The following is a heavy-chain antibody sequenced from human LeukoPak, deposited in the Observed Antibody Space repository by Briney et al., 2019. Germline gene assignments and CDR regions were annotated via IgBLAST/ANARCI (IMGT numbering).Heavy chain of an antibody. V-gene: IGHV4-59*01. CDR3: ARNGYSYGERYWFDP. Sequence: SETLSLTCTVSGGSISSYYWSWIRQPPGKGLEWIGYIYYSGSTNYNPSLKSRVTISVDTSKNQFSLKLSSVTAADTAVYYCARNGYSYGERYWFDPWGQGTLVTVSS. D-gene: IGHD5-18*01. CDR2: IYYSGST. CDR1: GGSISSYY. J-gene: IGHJ5*02.